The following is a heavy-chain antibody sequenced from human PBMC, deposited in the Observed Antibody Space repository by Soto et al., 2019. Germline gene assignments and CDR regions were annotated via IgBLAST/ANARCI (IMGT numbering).Heavy chain of an antibody. CDR1: GGSIRSYY. J-gene: IGHJ4*02. CDR3: ARLGRGPFDY. D-gene: IGHD3-16*01. Sequence: SETLSLTCTVSGGSIRSYYWSWIRQPPGKGLEWIGYIYYSGSTNYNPSLKSRVTISVDTSKNQLSLRLSSVTAADTAVYYCARLGRGPFDYWGQGTLVTVSS. V-gene: IGHV4-59*08. CDR2: IYYSGST.